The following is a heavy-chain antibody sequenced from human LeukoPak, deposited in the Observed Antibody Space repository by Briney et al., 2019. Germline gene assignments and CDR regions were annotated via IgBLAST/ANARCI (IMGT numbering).Heavy chain of an antibody. CDR2: IIPIFGTA. V-gene: IGHV1-69*05. Sequence: SVKVSCKASGGTFSSYAISWVRQAPGQGLEWMGGIIPIFGTANYAQKFQGRVTITTDESTSTAYMEMSSLRSEDTAVYYCARDGPEYSSSVDSGRYYYYMDVWGEGTTVTVSS. CDR1: GGTFSSYA. J-gene: IGHJ6*03. D-gene: IGHD6-6*01. CDR3: ARDGPEYSSSVDSGRYYYYMDV.